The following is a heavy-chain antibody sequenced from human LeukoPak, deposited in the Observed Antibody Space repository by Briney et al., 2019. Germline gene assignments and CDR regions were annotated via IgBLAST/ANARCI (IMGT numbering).Heavy chain of an antibody. CDR3: ARNDRYCSSTSCFYAFDI. CDR1: GFTFSDYY. V-gene: IGHV3-11*04. CDR2: IRSSGSTI. Sequence: GGSLRLSCAASGFTFSDYYMSWIRQAPGKGLEWVSYIRSSGSTIYYADSVKGRFTISRDNAKNPLYLQMNSLRAEDTAVYYCARNDRYCSSTSCFYAFDIWGQGTMVTVSS. D-gene: IGHD2-2*01. J-gene: IGHJ3*02.